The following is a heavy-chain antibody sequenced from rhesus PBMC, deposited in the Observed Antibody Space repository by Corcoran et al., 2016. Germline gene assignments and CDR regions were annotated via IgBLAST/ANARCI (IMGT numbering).Heavy chain of an antibody. CDR1: GGSISSSNW. CDR2: ISGRIGRP. CDR3: ASAYNRFDV. Sequence: QVQLQESGPGLVKPSETLSLTCAVSGGSISSSNWGSWIRQPPGKGLGWIGYISGRIGRPNCNPSRKSLVTLSKDTSKSQFSLKLSSVTAADTAVYYCASAYNRFDVWGPGVLVTVSS. J-gene: IGHJ5-1*01. V-gene: IGHV4-65*02.